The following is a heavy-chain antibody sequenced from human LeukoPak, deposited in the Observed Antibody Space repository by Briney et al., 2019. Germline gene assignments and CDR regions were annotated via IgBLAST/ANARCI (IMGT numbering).Heavy chain of an antibody. J-gene: IGHJ4*02. CDR2: ISYDGSNK. CDR3: ARDPWGGIYSSSSWPDY. CDR1: GFTFSSYA. D-gene: IGHD6-6*01. V-gene: IGHV3-30*01. Sequence: GGFLRLSCAASGFTFSSYAMHWVRQAPGKGLEWVAVISYDGSNKYYADSVKGRFTISRDNSKNTLYLQMNSLRAEDTAVYYCARDPWGGIYSSSSWPDYWGQGTLVTVSS.